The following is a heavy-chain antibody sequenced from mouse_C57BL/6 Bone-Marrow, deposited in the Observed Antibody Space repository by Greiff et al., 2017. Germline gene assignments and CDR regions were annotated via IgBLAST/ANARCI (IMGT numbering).Heavy chain of an antibody. CDR3: ARTLIYYYGSSYVDWYFDV. CDR2: ISNGGGST. D-gene: IGHD1-1*01. V-gene: IGHV5-12*01. J-gene: IGHJ1*03. CDR1: GYTFSDYY. Sequence: EVKLQESGGGLVQPGGSLQLSCAASGYTFSDYYMYWVRQTPEKRLEWVAYISNGGGSTYSPATVKGRFPIFRDQAKNTVYLQMRRLKSEDTAMYYCARTLIYYYGSSYVDWYFDVWGTGTTVTVSS.